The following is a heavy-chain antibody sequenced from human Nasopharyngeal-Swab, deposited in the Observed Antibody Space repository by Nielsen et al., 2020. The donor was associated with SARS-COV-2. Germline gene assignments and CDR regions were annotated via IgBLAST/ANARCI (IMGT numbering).Heavy chain of an antibody. Sequence: SLKISCAASGFTFGDYAMHWVRQAPGKGLEWVSGISWNSGSIGYADSVKGRFTISRDNAKNSLYLQMNSLRAEDTALYYCASLSGSSSAYYYYMDVWGKGTTVTVSS. J-gene: IGHJ6*03. CDR3: ASLSGSSSAYYYYMDV. V-gene: IGHV3-9*01. CDR1: GFTFGDYA. D-gene: IGHD6-6*01. CDR2: ISWNSGSI.